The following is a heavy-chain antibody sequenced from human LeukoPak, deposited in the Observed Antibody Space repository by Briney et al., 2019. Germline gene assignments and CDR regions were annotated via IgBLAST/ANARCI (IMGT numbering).Heavy chain of an antibody. V-gene: IGHV4-34*01. CDR2: INHSGST. Sequence: SETLSLTCAVYGGSFSGYYWSWIRQPPGKGLEWIGEINHSGSTNYNPPLKSRVTISVDTSKNQFSLKLSSVTAADTAVYYCARGVRGVRPVDYWGQGTLVTVSS. J-gene: IGHJ4*02. CDR1: GGSFSGYY. D-gene: IGHD3-10*02. CDR3: ARGVRGVRPVDY.